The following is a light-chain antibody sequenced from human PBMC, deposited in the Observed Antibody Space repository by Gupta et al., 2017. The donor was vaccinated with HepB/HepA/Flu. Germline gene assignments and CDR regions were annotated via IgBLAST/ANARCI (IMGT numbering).Light chain of an antibody. Sequence: EIVLTQSRGTLSLSPGERATLSCRASQSFSRTFLAWYQQKAGQAPRLLIYGTSSRATGIPDRFSGSGSGTDFTLTISRLEPEDFAVYYCQQYGGSPLTFGGGTKVEIK. CDR2: GTS. J-gene: IGKJ4*01. CDR1: QSFSRTF. V-gene: IGKV3-20*01. CDR3: QQYGGSPLT.